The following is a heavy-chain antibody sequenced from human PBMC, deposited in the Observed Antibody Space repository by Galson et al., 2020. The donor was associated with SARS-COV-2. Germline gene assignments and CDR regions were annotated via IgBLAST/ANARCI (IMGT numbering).Heavy chain of an antibody. CDR1: GFAVSSKY. CDR3: VGDGGTAPYDY. J-gene: IGHJ4*02. Sequence: GESLKISCAASGFAVSSKYMSWVRQAPGKGLEWVSVIYYDGNTHYADSVRGRFTRSRDTSKNTVSLQMNSLRAEDTAMFYCVGDGGTAPYDYWGPGTLVTVSS. D-gene: IGHD3-16*01. CDR2: IYYDGNT. V-gene: IGHV3-66*02.